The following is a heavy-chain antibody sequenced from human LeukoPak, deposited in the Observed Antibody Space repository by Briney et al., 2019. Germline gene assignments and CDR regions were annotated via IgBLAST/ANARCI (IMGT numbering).Heavy chain of an antibody. D-gene: IGHD3-10*01. Sequence: NPSETLSLTCAVSGGSISSSYWWSWVRQPPGKGLEWIGEVYHSGSTNYNPSLKSRVTISVDTSKNQFSLKLSSVTAADTAVYYCARRGPPRTMLRGVKSGWFDPWGQGTLVTVSS. CDR1: GGSISSSYW. J-gene: IGHJ5*02. V-gene: IGHV4-4*02. CDR2: VYHSGST. CDR3: ARRGPPRTMLRGVKSGWFDP.